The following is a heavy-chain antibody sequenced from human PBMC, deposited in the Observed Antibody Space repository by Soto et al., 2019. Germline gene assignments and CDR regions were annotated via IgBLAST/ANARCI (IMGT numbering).Heavy chain of an antibody. CDR1: GFTFSNYA. D-gene: IGHD3-22*01. CDR3: VRATYYSDSSGYTRCFDY. V-gene: IGHV3-30*03. CDR2: TSYDGNNE. Sequence: GGSLRLSCAASGFTFSNYAMHWVRQAPGKGLEWVALTSYDGNNEYYTDSVKGRFTISRDNSKNSVYLQMNSLKTEDTAVYYCVRATYYSDSSGYTRCFDYWGRGTLVTVSS. J-gene: IGHJ4*02.